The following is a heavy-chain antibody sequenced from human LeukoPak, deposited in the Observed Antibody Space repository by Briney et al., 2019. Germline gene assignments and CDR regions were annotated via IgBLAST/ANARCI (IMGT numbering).Heavy chain of an antibody. D-gene: IGHD3-3*01. CDR2: INPSGGST. V-gene: IGHV1-46*01. CDR1: GYTFTSYY. CDR3: ARADFWSGYCFYYYMDV. J-gene: IGHJ6*03. Sequence: ASVKVSCKASGYTFTSYYMHWVRQAPGQGLEWMGIINPSGGSTSYAQKFQGRVTMTRDMSTSTVYMELSSLRSEDTAVYYCARADFWSGYCFYYYMDVWGKGTTVTVSS.